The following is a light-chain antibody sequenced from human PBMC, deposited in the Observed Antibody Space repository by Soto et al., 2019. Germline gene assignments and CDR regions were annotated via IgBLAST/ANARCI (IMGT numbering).Light chain of an antibody. CDR3: QQSYSSPWT. CDR2: AAS. V-gene: IGKV1-39*01. CDR1: QSISNF. J-gene: IGKJ1*01. Sequence: DIQMTQSPSSLSASVGDRVTITCRASQSISNFLNCYQQKPGKAPKLLIYAASSLRSGVTSRFSGSGSGTDFTLTISSLQREDFATYVCQQSYSSPWTFGQGTKVE.